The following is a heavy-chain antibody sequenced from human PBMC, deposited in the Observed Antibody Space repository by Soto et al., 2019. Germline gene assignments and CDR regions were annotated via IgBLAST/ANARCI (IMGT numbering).Heavy chain of an antibody. Sequence: EVHLLDSGGGLGQPGGSLRLSCAASGFTFSTYAMNWVRQAPGKGLEWLSLISGSGTGTYYADSVKGRFTISRDNSKDTLFLQMNSLRAEDTVVYYCVKDQGNTMVGDGRGFDHWGQGTLVTVSS. D-gene: IGHD3-10*01. V-gene: IGHV3-23*01. CDR1: GFTFSTYA. J-gene: IGHJ4*02. CDR2: ISGSGTGT. CDR3: VKDQGNTMVGDGRGFDH.